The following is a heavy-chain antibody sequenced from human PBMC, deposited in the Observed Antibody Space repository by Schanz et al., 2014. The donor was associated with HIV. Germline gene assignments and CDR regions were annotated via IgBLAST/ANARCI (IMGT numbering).Heavy chain of an antibody. CDR1: GFTFSSSG. V-gene: IGHV3-30*03. Sequence: QVQLVESGGGVVQPGRSLRLSCAASGFTFSSSGMHWVRQAPGKGLQWVAVISYDGSNRYYTDSVKGRFTISRDNSKNTLYLQINSLRADDTAVYYCARDVSYDSSGYYSDYYYGMDVWGQETTVTVSS. CDR2: ISYDGSNR. D-gene: IGHD3-22*01. J-gene: IGHJ6*02. CDR3: ARDVSYDSSGYYSDYYYGMDV.